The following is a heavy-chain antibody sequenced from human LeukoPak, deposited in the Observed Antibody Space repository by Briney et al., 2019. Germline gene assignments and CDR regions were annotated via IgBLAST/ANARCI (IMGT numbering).Heavy chain of an antibody. D-gene: IGHD3-10*02. CDR3: ARVYGPGVWDGYFDY. Sequence: SETLSLTCTVSGGSISSYYWSWIRQPPGKGLEWIGYIYYSGSTNYNPSLKSRVTISVDTSKNQFSLKLSSVTAADTAVYYCARVYGPGVWDGYFDYWGQGTLVTVSS. J-gene: IGHJ4*02. V-gene: IGHV4-59*01. CDR1: GGSISSYY. CDR2: IYYSGST.